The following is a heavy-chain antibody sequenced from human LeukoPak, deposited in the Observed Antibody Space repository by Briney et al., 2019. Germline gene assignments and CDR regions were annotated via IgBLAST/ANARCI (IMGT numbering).Heavy chain of an antibody. J-gene: IGHJ6*03. CDR1: GFSLSNYG. Sequence: PGGSLRLSCAASGFSLSNYGIHWVRQAPGKGLEWVAALLYDGNTKHYADSVRGRFTISRDISTNTFYVQMNSLTAEDTAVYYCARDHRPEIQYYYMDVWGKGTTVAVFS. V-gene: IGHV3-33*01. D-gene: IGHD1-14*01. CDR2: LLYDGNTK. CDR3: ARDHRPEIQYYYMDV.